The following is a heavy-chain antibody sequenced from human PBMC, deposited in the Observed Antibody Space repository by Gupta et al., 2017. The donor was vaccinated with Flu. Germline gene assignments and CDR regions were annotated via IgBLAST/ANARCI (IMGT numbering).Heavy chain of an antibody. D-gene: IGHD2-2*01. V-gene: IGHV1-2*02. CDR3: ARDKPATSYFYGMEV. J-gene: IGHJ6*02. CDR2: INPNSGVT. Sequence: QAAGQGLEWMGWINPNSGVTNYAQKFQGRVTMTRDTSISTAYMELSGLRSDDTAVYFCARDKPATSYFYGMEVWGQGTTVTVSS.